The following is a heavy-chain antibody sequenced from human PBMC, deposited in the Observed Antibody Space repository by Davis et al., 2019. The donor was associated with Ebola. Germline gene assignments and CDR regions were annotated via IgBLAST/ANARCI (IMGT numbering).Heavy chain of an antibody. CDR3: ARKNPLFGMGFDI. Sequence: ASVKVSCKASGYTFTGFYIHWARQAPGQGLEWMGWINAGNGNTKYSQKFQGRVTITRDTSASTAYMELSSLRSEDTAVYYCARKNPLFGMGFDIWGQGTMVTVSS. D-gene: IGHD3-3*01. CDR2: INAGNGNT. CDR1: GYTFTGFY. J-gene: IGHJ3*02. V-gene: IGHV1-3*01.